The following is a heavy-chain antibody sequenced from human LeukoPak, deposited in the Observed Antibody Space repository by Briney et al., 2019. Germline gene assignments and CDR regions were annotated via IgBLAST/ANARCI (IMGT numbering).Heavy chain of an antibody. V-gene: IGHV4-59*02. CDR3: ARWYSSGWAFDY. CDR2: IYHSGTT. CDR1: GASVSSHY. Sequence: PSETLSLTCAVSGASVSSHYWTWIRQSPGRGLEWIGHIYHSGTTKYNPSLKSRVTISVDTPKSQFSLKLKSVSAADTAVYYCARWYSSGWAFDYWGQGTLVTVSS. J-gene: IGHJ4*02. D-gene: IGHD6-19*01.